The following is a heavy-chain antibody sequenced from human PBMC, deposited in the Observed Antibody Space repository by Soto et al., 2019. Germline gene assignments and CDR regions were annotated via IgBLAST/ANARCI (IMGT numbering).Heavy chain of an antibody. CDR2: ISGSGDNT. V-gene: IGHV3-23*01. CDR1: GFTYSTFG. D-gene: IGHD6-6*01. J-gene: IGHJ4*02. CDR3: GGDPRGPEY. Sequence: EGQLLESGGGLVQPGGSLRLSCAGSGFTYSTFGMSWVRQAPGKGLEWVSGISGSGDNTYYADSVKGRFTISRDKSKNTLFLQMNGLRAEDTAMYYCGGDPRGPEYWGQGTLVTVSS.